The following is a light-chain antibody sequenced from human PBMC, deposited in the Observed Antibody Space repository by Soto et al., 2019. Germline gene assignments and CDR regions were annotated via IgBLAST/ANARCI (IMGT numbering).Light chain of an antibody. J-gene: IGLJ1*01. Sequence: QSALTQPRSASGSPGQSVTISCTGTSSDVGAYNYVSWFQQHPGKVPKLIIYEVSKRPSGVPDRFSGSKSGSTASLTVSGLQAEDEADYYCYSYAGSNLSVFGTGTKLTVL. V-gene: IGLV2-8*01. CDR3: YSYAGSNLSV. CDR2: EVS. CDR1: SSDVGAYNY.